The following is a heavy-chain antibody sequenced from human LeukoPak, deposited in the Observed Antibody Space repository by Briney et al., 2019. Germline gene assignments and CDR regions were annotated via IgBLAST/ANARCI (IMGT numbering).Heavy chain of an antibody. Sequence: SETLSLTCAVYGGSFSGYYWSWIRQPPGKGLEWIGEINHSGSTNYNPSLKSRVTISVDTSKNQFSLKLSSVTAADTAVYCCATRTGTRTTGAIDYWGQGTLVTVSS. J-gene: IGHJ4*02. CDR2: INHSGST. D-gene: IGHD1-14*01. CDR1: GGSFSGYY. V-gene: IGHV4-34*01. CDR3: ATRTGTRTTGAIDY.